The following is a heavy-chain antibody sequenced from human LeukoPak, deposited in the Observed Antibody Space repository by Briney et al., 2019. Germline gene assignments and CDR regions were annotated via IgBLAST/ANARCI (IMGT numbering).Heavy chain of an antibody. CDR3: TSWGDTTAEYFQR. J-gene: IGHJ1*01. Sequence: GGSLRLSCVVSGFTFNRCWMNWVRQAPGKGLEWVAHINPDGRDTYYVDSVKGRFTISRDNAQNSMYLQMNSLRVEDTAVYYCTSWGDTTAEYFQRWGQGTLVTVSS. CDR1: GFTFNRCW. CDR2: INPDGRDT. D-gene: IGHD2-21*02. V-gene: IGHV3-7*01.